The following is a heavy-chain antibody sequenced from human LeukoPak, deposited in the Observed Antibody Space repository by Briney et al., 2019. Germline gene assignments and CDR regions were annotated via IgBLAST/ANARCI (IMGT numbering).Heavy chain of an antibody. D-gene: IGHD6-19*01. V-gene: IGHV4-4*07. CDR2: IYTSGST. CDR1: GGSISSYY. Sequence: SETLSLTCTVSGGSISSYYWSWIRQPAGKGLEWIGRIYTSGSTNYNPSLKSRVTMSVDTSKNQLSLKLSSVTDADTAVYYCARDLSSSGWYGVGGFDYWGQGTLVTVSS. CDR3: ARDLSSSGWYGVGGFDY. J-gene: IGHJ4*02.